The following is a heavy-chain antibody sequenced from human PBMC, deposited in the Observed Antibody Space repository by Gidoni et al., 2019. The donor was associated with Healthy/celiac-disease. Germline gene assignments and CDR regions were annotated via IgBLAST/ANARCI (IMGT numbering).Heavy chain of an antibody. CDR1: GVTFRCYS. CDR3: GRGNYRGAFDP. CDR2: ISSSSSYI. V-gene: IGHV3-21*01. D-gene: IGHD4-4*01. J-gene: IGHJ5*02. Sequence: EVQLVESGGGLVKPGGSLSLSCAASGVTFRCYSMNWVRPAPGKGREWVSSISSSSSYIYYADSVKGRFTISRDNAKDSLYLQMNSLRAEDTAVYYCGRGNYRGAFDPWGQGTLVTVSS.